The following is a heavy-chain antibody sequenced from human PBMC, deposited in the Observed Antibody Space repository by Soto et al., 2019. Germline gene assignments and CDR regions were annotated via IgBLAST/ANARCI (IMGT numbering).Heavy chain of an antibody. V-gene: IGHV3-7*03. CDR3: ARYFRGSGRYFFDY. Sequence: GGSLRLSCVASGFTFISSFMGWVRQAPGKGLEWVANINQDGGGTYYVDSVEGRFTISRDNAKDSLYLQMNSLRGEDTAVYYCARYFRGSGRYFFDYWGQGALVTVSS. CDR2: INQDGGGT. CDR1: GFTFISSF. J-gene: IGHJ4*02. D-gene: IGHD6-19*01.